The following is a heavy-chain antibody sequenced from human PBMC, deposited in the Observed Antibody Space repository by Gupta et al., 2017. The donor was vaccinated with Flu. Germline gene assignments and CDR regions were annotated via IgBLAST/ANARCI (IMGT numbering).Heavy chain of an antibody. J-gene: IGHJ4*02. V-gene: IGHV4-31*03. D-gene: IGHD3-16*01. CDR3: TRRGAYFLDF. CDR2: VHLSGGT. CDR1: PATFTSSSYY. Sequence: CSVSPATFTSSSYYWRWSRQRPGKGVEWIGYVHLSGGTYYNPSLKSRVMISMDTSKKRFFLEVNSMTAADTAVYYCTRRGAYFLDFWGQGTPVTVSS.